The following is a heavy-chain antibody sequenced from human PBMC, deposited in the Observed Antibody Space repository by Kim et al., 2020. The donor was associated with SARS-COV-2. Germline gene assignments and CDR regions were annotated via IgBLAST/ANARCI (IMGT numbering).Heavy chain of an antibody. CDR1: GGSISSSSYY. CDR2: IYYSGST. Sequence: SETLSLTCTVSGGSISSSSYYWGWIRQPPGKGLEWIGSIYYSGSTYYNPSLKSRVTISVDTSKNQFSLKLSSVTAADTAVYYCARHEDSSSWGWFDPWGQGTLVTVSS. D-gene: IGHD6-13*01. J-gene: IGHJ5*02. CDR3: ARHEDSSSWGWFDP. V-gene: IGHV4-39*01.